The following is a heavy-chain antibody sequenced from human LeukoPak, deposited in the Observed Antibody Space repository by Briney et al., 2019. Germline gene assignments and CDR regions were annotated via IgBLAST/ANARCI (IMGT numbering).Heavy chain of an antibody. V-gene: IGHV4-4*07. J-gene: IGHJ4*02. CDR1: GVSMSSYY. D-gene: IGHD1-20*01. CDR3: ASSVNWPYFDY. Sequence: KSSETLSLTCTVSGVSMSSYYWSWIRQPAGKGLEWIGRVYISGTTNYNPSLKSRVTMSVDTSQNQFSLKLSSVTAADTAVYYCASSVNWPYFDYWGQGTLVTVSS. CDR2: VYISGTT.